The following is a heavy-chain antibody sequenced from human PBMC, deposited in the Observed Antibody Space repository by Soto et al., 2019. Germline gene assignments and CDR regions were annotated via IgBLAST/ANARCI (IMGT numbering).Heavy chain of an antibody. J-gene: IGHJ6*03. D-gene: IGHD3-9*01. CDR1: GGSVTSAGYF. Sequence: QLHLEESGPGLVKPSETLSLICSVSGGSVTSAGYFWGWIRQPPGKGLEWLGSVYFSGGTYYNPSLKSRIAMSVDTSKSQFSLNLTSATAADTAIYYCARHRPAASRYAYYYYMDVWGKGTTVAVS. CDR3: ARHRPAASRYAYYYYMDV. V-gene: IGHV4-39*01. CDR2: VYFSGGT.